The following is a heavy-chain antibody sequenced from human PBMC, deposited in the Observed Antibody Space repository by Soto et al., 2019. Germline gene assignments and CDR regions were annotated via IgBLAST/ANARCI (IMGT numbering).Heavy chain of an antibody. Sequence: GGSLRLSCAASGFTFSSYAMSWVRQAPGKGLEWVSAISGSGGSTYYADSVKGRFTISRDNSKNTLYLQMNSLRAEDTAVYYFADRIVAGYCGGGSRHPFAPWGRGTLVTVSS. J-gene: IGHJ5*02. CDR1: GFTFSSYA. V-gene: IGHV3-23*01. CDR3: ADRIVAGYCGGGSRHPFAP. D-gene: IGHD2-15*01. CDR2: ISGSGGST.